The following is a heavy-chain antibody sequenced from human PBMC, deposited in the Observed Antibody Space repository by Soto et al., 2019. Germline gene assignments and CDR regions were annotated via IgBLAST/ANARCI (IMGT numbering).Heavy chain of an antibody. CDR2: IYYSGST. Sequence: SETLSLTCTVSGGSISSYYWSWIRQPPGKGLEWIGYIYYSGSTNYNPSLKSRVTISVDTSKNQFSLKLSSVTAADTAVYYCARGLMITFGGGMDVWGKGTTVTVSS. CDR3: ARGLMITFGGGMDV. V-gene: IGHV4-59*08. J-gene: IGHJ6*03. D-gene: IGHD3-16*01. CDR1: GGSISSYY.